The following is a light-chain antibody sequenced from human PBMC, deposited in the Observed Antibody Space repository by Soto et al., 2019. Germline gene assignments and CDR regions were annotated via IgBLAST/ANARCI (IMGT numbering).Light chain of an antibody. V-gene: IGKV1-27*01. CDR2: AAS. CDR1: QGISNY. J-gene: IGKJ4*01. Sequence: DIQMTQSPSSLSASVGDRVTITCRASQGISNYLAWYQQKPGKVPKLLIYAASTLQSGVPSRFSGSGSGTDFTLTISSLQPEDVSTYYCQKYNSAPPGTVGGGTKVDIK. CDR3: QKYNSAPPGT.